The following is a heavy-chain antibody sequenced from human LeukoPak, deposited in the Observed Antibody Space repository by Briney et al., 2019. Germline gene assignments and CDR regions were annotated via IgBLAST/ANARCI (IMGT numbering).Heavy chain of an antibody. CDR2: IIPIFGTA. Sequence: ASVKVSCKASGGXFSSYAISWVRQAPGQGLEWMGGIIPIFGTANYAQKFQGRVTITADESTSTAYMELSSLRSEDTAVYYCARDIVVVPAAYRETNWFDPWGQGTLVTVSS. CDR3: ARDIVVVPAAYRETNWFDP. CDR1: GGXFSSYA. J-gene: IGHJ5*02. V-gene: IGHV1-69*13. D-gene: IGHD2-2*01.